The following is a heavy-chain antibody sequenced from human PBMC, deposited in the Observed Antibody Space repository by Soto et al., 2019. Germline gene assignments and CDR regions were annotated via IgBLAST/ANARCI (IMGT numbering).Heavy chain of an antibody. D-gene: IGHD2-15*01. CDR2: SA. CDR3: AREGPPDIAWFDP. V-gene: IGHV1-69*01. Sequence: QVQLVQSGAEVKKPGSSVKVSCKASGGTFSIYTISWVRQAPGQGLEWMGGSANSAQKFQGRLTVTADESTSTVYLELSSLTSEDTGVYYCAREGPPDIAWFDPWGQGTLVSVSS. CDR1: GGTFSIYT. J-gene: IGHJ5*02.